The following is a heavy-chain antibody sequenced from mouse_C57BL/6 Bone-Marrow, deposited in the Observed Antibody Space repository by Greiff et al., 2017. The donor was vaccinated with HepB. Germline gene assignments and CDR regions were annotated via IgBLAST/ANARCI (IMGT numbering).Heavy chain of an antibody. D-gene: IGHD1-1*01. CDR1: GFTFSDYY. Sequence: EVMLVESGGGLVQPGGSLKLSCAASGFTFSDYYMYWVRQTPEKRLEWVAYISNGGGSTYYPDTVKGRFTISRDNAKNTLYLQRSRLKSEDTAMYYCARRPTVVADAMDYWGQGTSVTVSS. J-gene: IGHJ4*01. CDR3: ARRPTVVADAMDY. V-gene: IGHV5-12*01. CDR2: ISNGGGST.